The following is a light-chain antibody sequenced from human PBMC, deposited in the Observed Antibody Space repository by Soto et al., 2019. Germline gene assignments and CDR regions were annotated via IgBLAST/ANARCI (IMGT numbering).Light chain of an antibody. J-gene: IGKJ5*01. V-gene: IGKV1-33*01. CDR3: QQYDNLPPAIN. Sequence: DIPMTQSPSSLSASVGDRVTITCQASQDISNYLNWYQQKPGKAPKLLIYDASNLETGVPSRFSGSGSGTDFTFTISSLQPEDIATYYCQQYDNLPPAINFGQGTRLEIK. CDR1: QDISNY. CDR2: DAS.